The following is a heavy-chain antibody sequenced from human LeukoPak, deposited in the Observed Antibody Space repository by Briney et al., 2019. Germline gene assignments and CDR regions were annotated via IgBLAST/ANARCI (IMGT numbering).Heavy chain of an antibody. J-gene: IGHJ4*02. CDR3: EGKDYYGSGSYFY. D-gene: IGHD3-10*01. V-gene: IGHV4-39*07. CDR1: GGSISSSSYY. Sequence: SETLSLTCTVSGGSISSSSYYWGWIRQPPGKGLEWIGSIYYSGSTYYNPSLKSRVTISVDKSKNQFSLNLSSVSAADTAVYYCEGKDYYGSGSYFYWGQGTLVTVSS. CDR2: IYYSGST.